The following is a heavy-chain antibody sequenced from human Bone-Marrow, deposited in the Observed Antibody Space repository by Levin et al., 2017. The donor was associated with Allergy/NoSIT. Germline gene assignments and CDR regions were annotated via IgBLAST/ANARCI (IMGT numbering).Heavy chain of an antibody. V-gene: IGHV4-30-4*01. J-gene: IGHJ6*02. CDR3: ATSEVRGEKRSYYYYGMDG. D-gene: IGHD3-10*01. CDR2: IYYSGST. CDR1: GGSISSGDYY. Sequence: PSETLSLTCTVSGGSISSGDYYWSWIRQPPGTGLEWIGYIYYSGSTYYNPSLKSRVTISVDTSKNQFSLKLSSVTAADTAVYYCATSEVRGEKRSYYYYGMDGWGQGTTVTVSS.